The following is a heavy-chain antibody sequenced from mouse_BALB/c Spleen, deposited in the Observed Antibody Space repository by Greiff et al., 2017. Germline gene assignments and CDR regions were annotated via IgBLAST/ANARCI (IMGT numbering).Heavy chain of an antibody. CDR2: ISSGGSYT. Sequence: EVHLVESGGGLVKPGGSLKLSCAASGFTFSSYAMSWVRQSPEKRLEWVAEISSGGSYTYYPDTVTGRFTISRDNAKNTLYLEMSSLRSEDTAMYYCAKYYYGSSYAMDYWGQGTSVTVSS. CDR3: AKYYYGSSYAMDY. CDR1: GFTFSSYA. D-gene: IGHD1-1*01. J-gene: IGHJ4*01. V-gene: IGHV5-9-4*01.